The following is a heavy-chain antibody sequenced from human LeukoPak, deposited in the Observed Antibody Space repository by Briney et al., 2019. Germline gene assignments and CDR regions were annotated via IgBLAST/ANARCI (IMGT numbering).Heavy chain of an antibody. D-gene: IGHD1-14*01. CDR1: GFTFSSYW. CDR3: ASPGTSMNYYYYGMDV. J-gene: IGHJ6*02. V-gene: IGHV3-74*01. Sequence: GGSLRLSCAASGFTFSSYWMHWVRQAPGKGLVWVSRINSDGSSTSYADSVKGRFTIPRDNAKNTLYLQMNSLRAEDTAVYYCASPGTSMNYYYYGMDVWGQGTTVTVSS. CDR2: INSDGSST.